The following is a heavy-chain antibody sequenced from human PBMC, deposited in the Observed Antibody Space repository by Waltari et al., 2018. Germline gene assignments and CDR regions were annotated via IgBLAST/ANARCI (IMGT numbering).Heavy chain of an antibody. Sequence: EVQLVESGGGLVQPGGSLRLSCAASGFTFSSYSMNWVRQAPGKGLEWVSYISSSSTIYYADSVKGRFTISRDNAKNSLYLQMNSLRAEDTAVYYCASQNPDIVVVPAAPWYFDLWGRGTLVTVSS. CDR2: ISSSSTI. V-gene: IGHV3-48*04. CDR1: GFTFSSYS. CDR3: ASQNPDIVVVPAAPWYFDL. D-gene: IGHD2-2*01. J-gene: IGHJ2*01.